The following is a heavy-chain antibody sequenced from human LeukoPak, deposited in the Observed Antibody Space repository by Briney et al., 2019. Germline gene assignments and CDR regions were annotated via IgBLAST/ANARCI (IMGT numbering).Heavy chain of an antibody. D-gene: IGHD3-22*01. V-gene: IGHV3-21*01. CDR2: ISSRSSYI. J-gene: IGHJ4*02. CDR1: GFTFSSYS. CDR3: ARLLRDSSDYPIPDY. Sequence: GGSLRLSCAASGFTFSSYSMNWVRQAPGKGLEWVSSISSRSSYIYYADSVKGRFTISRDNAKNSLYLQMNSLRAEDTAVYYCARLLRDSSDYPIPDYWGQGTLVTVSS.